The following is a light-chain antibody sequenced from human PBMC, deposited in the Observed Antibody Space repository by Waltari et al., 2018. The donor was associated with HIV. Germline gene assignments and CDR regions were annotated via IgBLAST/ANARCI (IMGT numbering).Light chain of an antibody. CDR1: SGSVSTSYY. CDR3: VLYMGSGSCM. Sequence: QTVVTQEPSFSVSPGGTVTLTCGLSSGSVSTSYYPSWYQQTPGQAPRTLIYSTNTRSSGVPERFSGAILGNKAALTITGAQADDESDYYCVLYMGSGSCMFGGGTKLTVL. CDR2: STN. V-gene: IGLV8-61*01. J-gene: IGLJ3*02.